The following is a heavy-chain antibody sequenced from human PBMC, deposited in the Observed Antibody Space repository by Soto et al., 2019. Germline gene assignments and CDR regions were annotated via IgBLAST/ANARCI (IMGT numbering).Heavy chain of an antibody. CDR3: AREECSSTSCYGSSWFDP. V-gene: IGHV4-59*01. CDR1: CGSISSYY. Sequence: SETLSLTCTVSCGSISSYYWSWIRRPPGKGLEWIGYIYYSGSTNYNPSLKSRVTISVDTSKNQFSLKLSSVTAADTAVYYCAREECSSTSCYGSSWFDPWGQGTLVTVSS. CDR2: IYYSGST. D-gene: IGHD2-2*01. J-gene: IGHJ5*02.